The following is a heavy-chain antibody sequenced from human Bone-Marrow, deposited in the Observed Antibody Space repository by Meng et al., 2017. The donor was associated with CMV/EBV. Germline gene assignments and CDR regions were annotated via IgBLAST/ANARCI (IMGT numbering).Heavy chain of an antibody. Sequence: GESLKISCAASGFTFSSYAMHWVRQAPGKGLEWVANIKQDGSEKYYVDSVKGRFTISRDNAKNSLYLQMNSLRAEDTAVYYCARAPGSSSGWGYYYYGMDVWGQGTTVTVSS. CDR2: IKQDGSEK. CDR3: ARAPGSSSGWGYYYYGMDV. J-gene: IGHJ6*02. V-gene: IGHV3-7*01. D-gene: IGHD6-6*01. CDR1: GFTFSSYA.